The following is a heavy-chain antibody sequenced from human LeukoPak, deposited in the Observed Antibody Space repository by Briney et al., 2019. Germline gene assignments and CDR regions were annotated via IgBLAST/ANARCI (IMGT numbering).Heavy chain of an antibody. Sequence: ASVKVSCKASGYTFTGYYMHWVRQAPGQGLEWMGWINPNSGGTNYAQKFQGRVTMTRDTSISTAYMELSRLRSDDTAVYYCARDVTEVAPYDYWGQGTLVTVSS. D-gene: IGHD4-23*01. CDR3: ARDVTEVAPYDY. J-gene: IGHJ4*02. V-gene: IGHV1-2*02. CDR1: GYTFTGYY. CDR2: INPNSGGT.